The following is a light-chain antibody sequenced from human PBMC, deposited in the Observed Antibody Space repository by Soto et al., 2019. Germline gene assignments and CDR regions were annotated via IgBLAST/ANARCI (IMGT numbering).Light chain of an antibody. Sequence: DIVMTQSPDSLAVSLGERATINCKSSQSVLYSTNNKNYLAWYQQKPGQPPKLLIYWASTRESGVPDRFSGRGSGTDFTLTIGGLQAEDVGVYYCQQYYSTPITFGQGTRLEI. CDR1: QSVLYSTNNKNY. J-gene: IGKJ5*01. CDR2: WAS. CDR3: QQYYSTPIT. V-gene: IGKV4-1*01.